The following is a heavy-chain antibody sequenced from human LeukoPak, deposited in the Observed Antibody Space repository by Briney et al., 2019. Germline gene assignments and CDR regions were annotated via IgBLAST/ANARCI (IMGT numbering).Heavy chain of an antibody. J-gene: IGHJ6*02. CDR2: VYYSGST. D-gene: IGHD3-3*01. CDR1: GGSIRSYY. CDR3: ARLTKDYYYGMDV. V-gene: IGHV4-59*01. Sequence: PSETLSLTCTVSGGSIRSYYWSWIRQPPGKGLEWIGYVYYSGSTNYNPSLKSRVTISVDTSKNQFSLKLSSVTAADTAVYYCARLTKDYYYGMDVWGQGTTVTVSS.